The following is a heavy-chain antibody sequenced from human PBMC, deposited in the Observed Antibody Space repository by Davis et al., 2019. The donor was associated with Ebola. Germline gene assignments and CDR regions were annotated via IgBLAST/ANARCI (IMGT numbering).Heavy chain of an antibody. D-gene: IGHD3-22*01. CDR2: VTGDGSAT. CDR3: AKHGGSGYGLDYLDS. V-gene: IGHV3-23*01. Sequence: GGSLRLSCAASGFSFSTYAMSWVRQAPGKGLEWVSLVTGDGSATSHADSVKGRFTISRDNSENMLFLRLSSLRAEDTAMYYCAKHGGSGYGLDYLDSWGHGTLVTVSS. J-gene: IGHJ4*01. CDR1: GFSFSTYA.